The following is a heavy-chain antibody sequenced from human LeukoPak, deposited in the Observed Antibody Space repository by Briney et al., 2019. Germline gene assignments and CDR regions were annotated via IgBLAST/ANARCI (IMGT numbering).Heavy chain of an antibody. CDR2: IGNKASDYAT. CDR1: GFTFSGSA. D-gene: IGHD3-3*01. Sequence: GGSLRLSCAASGFTFSGSAMHWVRQASGKGLEWVGHIGNKASDYATDYAPSLKGRFTISRDDSKDTAYLQVNSLKPEDTAVYYCAGNYDSWTGLNYWGLGTLVTVSS. CDR3: AGNYDSWTGLNY. J-gene: IGHJ4*02. V-gene: IGHV3-73*01.